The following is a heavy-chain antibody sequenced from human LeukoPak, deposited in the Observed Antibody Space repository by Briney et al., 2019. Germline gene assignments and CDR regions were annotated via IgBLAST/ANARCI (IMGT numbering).Heavy chain of an antibody. CDR3: ARLRWERGALDY. CDR1: GYTFTGYF. CDR2: INPNNGDT. V-gene: IGHV1-2*02. J-gene: IGHJ4*02. Sequence: ASVMVSCKAAGYTFTGYFMDWVRQAPGQGLEWMGEINPNNGDTKFAQKFGGRVTMTRDTSITTAYMELSSLKSDDTAVYYCARLRWERGALDYWGQGTPVTVSS. D-gene: IGHD1-26*01.